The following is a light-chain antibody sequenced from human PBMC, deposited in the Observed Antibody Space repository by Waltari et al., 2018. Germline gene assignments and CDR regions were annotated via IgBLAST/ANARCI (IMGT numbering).Light chain of an antibody. CDR2: DHN. V-gene: IGLV1-51*01. CDR3: GTWDTDLSVV. Sequence: QSVLTQPPSVSAAPGQKVTISCSGTGSNIGNNFVSWYQQLPGTAPKLLIYDHNKRPSGIPYRFSGSKSGTSATLGITGLQTGDEADYYCGTWDTDLSVVFGGGTKLTVL. J-gene: IGLJ2*01. CDR1: GSNIGNNF.